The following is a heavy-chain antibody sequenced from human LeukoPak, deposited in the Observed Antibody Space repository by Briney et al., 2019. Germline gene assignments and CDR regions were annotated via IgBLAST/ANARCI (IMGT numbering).Heavy chain of an antibody. Sequence: SQTLSPTCAISGDSVSSNSAAWNWIRQSPSRGLEWLGRTYYRSKWYNDYAVSVKSRITINPDTSKNQFSLQLNSVTPEDTAVYYCARDTDSYYSGYDGGFDYWGQGTLVTVSS. CDR2: TYYRSKWYN. D-gene: IGHD5-12*01. CDR3: ARDTDSYYSGYDGGFDY. V-gene: IGHV6-1*01. CDR1: GDSVSSNSAA. J-gene: IGHJ4*02.